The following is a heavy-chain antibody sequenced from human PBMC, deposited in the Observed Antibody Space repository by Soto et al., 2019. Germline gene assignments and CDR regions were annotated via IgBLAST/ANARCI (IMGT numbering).Heavy chain of an antibody. Sequence: PSETLSLTCAVSGGSISSGGYSWRWIRQPPGKGLEWIGYIYHSGSTYYNPSLKSRVTISVDRSKNQFSLKLSSVTAADTAVYYCARAGINMVRGVIITPEGMDVWGQGTTVTVS. CDR2: IYHSGST. J-gene: IGHJ6*02. D-gene: IGHD3-10*01. V-gene: IGHV4-30-2*01. CDR1: GGSISSGGYS. CDR3: ARAGINMVRGVIITPEGMDV.